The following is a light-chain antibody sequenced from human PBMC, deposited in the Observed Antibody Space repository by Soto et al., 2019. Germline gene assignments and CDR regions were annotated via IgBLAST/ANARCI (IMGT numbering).Light chain of an antibody. J-gene: IGLJ2*01. CDR1: SSDVGDYNY. CDR2: GVS. V-gene: IGLV2-14*01. Sequence: QSALTQPASVSGSPGQSITISCTGTSSDVGDYNYVSWYQQHPGKAPKLIIYGVSNRPSGISNRFSGSKSGYTASLTISGLQAEDEADYYCSSYTSTNTLVFGGGTKLTVL. CDR3: SSYTSTNTLV.